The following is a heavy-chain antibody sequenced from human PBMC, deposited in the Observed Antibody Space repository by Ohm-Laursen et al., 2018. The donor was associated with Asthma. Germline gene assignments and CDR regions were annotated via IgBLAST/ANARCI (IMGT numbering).Heavy chain of an antibody. J-gene: IGHJ4*02. CDR1: GFTFSTYA. CDR2: ISGSGGTT. V-gene: IGHV3-23*01. Sequence: SLRLSCAASGFTFSTYAMNWVRQAPGQGLEWVSVISGSGGTTYYADSVEGRFTISRDNSKNTLYLQMNSLRAEDTAVYYCAKESMVAAALDYWGQGTLVTVSS. CDR3: AKESMVAAALDY. D-gene: IGHD6-13*01.